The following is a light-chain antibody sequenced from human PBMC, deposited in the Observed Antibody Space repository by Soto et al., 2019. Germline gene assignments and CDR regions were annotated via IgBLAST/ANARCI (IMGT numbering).Light chain of an antibody. J-gene: IGKJ1*01. V-gene: IGKV3-15*01. Sequence: EIVMTQYPATLSVSPGERATLSCRASQSVSSKLAWYQQKPGQAPRLLIYAASTRATGIPARFSGSGSGTEFTLTISSLQSEDFAVYYCQQFNDWLWTFGQGTKVEIK. CDR1: QSVSSK. CDR3: QQFNDWLWT. CDR2: AAS.